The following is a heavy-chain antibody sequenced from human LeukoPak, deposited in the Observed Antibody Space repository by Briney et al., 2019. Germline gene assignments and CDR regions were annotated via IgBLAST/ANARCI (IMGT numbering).Heavy chain of an antibody. CDR1: GGSFSGYY. CDR3: ARDSYNWNVDAFDP. D-gene: IGHD1-20*01. CDR2: INHSGST. Sequence: PSETLSLTCAVYGGSFSGYYWSWIRQPPGKGLEWIGEINHSGSTDYNPSLKSRVTISIDKSKNHFSLKLTSVTAADTAIYYCARDSYNWNVDAFDPWGQGTLVTVSS. J-gene: IGHJ5*02. V-gene: IGHV4-34*01.